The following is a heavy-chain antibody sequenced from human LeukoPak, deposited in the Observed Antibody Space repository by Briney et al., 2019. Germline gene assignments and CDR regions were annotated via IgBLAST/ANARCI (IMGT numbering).Heavy chain of an antibody. V-gene: IGHV3-43D*04. Sequence: GGSLRLSCAASGFTFDDYAMHWVRQAPGKGLEWVSLISWDGGSTYYADSVKGRFTISRDNSKNSLYLQMNSLRAKDTALYYCAKEATVTTYYYTDVWGKGTTVTVSS. CDR3: AKEATVTTYYYTDV. CDR2: ISWDGGST. CDR1: GFTFDDYA. J-gene: IGHJ6*03. D-gene: IGHD4-17*01.